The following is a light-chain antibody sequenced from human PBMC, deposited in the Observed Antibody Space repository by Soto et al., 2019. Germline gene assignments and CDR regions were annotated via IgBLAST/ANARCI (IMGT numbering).Light chain of an antibody. CDR2: DVS. Sequence: QSVLTQPRSVSGSPGQSVTISCTGTSSDVGGYNYVSWYQQHPGKAPKLMIYDVSKRPSGVPDRFSGSKSGNTASLTISGLQAEDEADYYSCSYAGRYTGVFGTGTKVTVL. J-gene: IGLJ1*01. CDR3: CSYAGRYTGV. V-gene: IGLV2-11*01. CDR1: SSDVGGYNY.